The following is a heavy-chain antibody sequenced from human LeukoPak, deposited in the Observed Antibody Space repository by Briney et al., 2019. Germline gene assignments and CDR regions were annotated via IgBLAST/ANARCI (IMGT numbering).Heavy chain of an antibody. CDR3: ARDRGWLFDY. J-gene: IGHJ4*02. CDR1: GGSISSGGYY. D-gene: IGHD6-19*01. Sequence: SETLSLTCTVSGGSISSGGYYWSWIRQPLGKGLEWIGYIYHSGSTYYNPSLKSRVTISVDTSKNQFSLKLSSVTAADTAVYYCARDRGWLFDYWGQGTLATVSS. CDR2: IYHSGST. V-gene: IGHV4-30-2*01.